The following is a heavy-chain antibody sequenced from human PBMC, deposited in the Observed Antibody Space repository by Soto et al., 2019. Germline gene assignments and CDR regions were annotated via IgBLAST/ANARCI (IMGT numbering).Heavy chain of an antibody. CDR1: GYTFTNFG. V-gene: IGHV1-18*01. Sequence: ASVKVSCKASGYTFTNFGISWVRQAPGQGLEWMGWISAYNGNTNYAQNFQGRVTMTTDTSTSTAYMELRSLRSDDTAVYYCSSDPGFRSDYWGQGTLVLVS. D-gene: IGHD3-9*01. CDR2: ISAYNGNT. J-gene: IGHJ4*02. CDR3: SSDPGFRSDY.